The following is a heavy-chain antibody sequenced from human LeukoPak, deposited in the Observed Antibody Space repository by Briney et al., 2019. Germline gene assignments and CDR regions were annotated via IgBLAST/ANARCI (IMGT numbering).Heavy chain of an antibody. CDR3: AKDRADSSGYYYDY. CDR2: ISWNSGSI. CDR1: GFTFDDYA. D-gene: IGHD3-22*01. V-gene: IGHV3-9*01. Sequence: PGGSLRLSCAASGFTFDDYAMHWVRQTPGKGLEWVSGISWNSGSIGYADPVKGRFTISRDNAKNSLYLQMNSLRAEDTALYYCAKDRADSSGYYYDYWGQGTLVTVSS. J-gene: IGHJ4*02.